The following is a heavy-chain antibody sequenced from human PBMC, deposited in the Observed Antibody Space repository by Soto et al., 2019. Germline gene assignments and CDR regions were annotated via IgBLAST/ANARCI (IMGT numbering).Heavy chain of an antibody. CDR2: IYSGGRT. Sequence: GGSLRLSCAASGSSLTNYAMGWVRQAPGKGPEWVSVIYSGGRTYYADSVKGRFTISRDNSKNTLYLQMNSLRAEDTAVYYCARASGYCSSGSCYPYNFDIWGQGTMVTVSS. CDR1: GSSLTNYA. CDR3: ARASGYCSSGSCYPYNFDI. D-gene: IGHD2-15*01. V-gene: IGHV3-66*01. J-gene: IGHJ3*02.